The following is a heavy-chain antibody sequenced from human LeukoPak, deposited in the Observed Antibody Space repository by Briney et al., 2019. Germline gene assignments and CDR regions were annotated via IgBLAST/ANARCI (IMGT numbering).Heavy chain of an antibody. V-gene: IGHV3-7*01. CDR2: MNPDGSTI. J-gene: IGHJ3*02. Sequence: PGGSLRLSCTASGFSFSGSWVSWVRQLPGKGLEWLADMNPDGSTIVYVDSVKGRFTISRNNAKNSVYLQMDGLRAEDTAVYYCARDPLNGALDIWGQGTLVTVSS. CDR1: GFSFSGSW. CDR3: ARDPLNGALDI.